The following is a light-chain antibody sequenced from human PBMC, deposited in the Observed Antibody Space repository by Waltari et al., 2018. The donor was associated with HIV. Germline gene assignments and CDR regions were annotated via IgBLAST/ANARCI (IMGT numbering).Light chain of an antibody. Sequence: AIQLTSTPSSLSASAGDRVTITRRTSQGIGTDLAWYQQKPGKVPQLLIYDASNVESGVPSRFVGSGFVTDFTLTISSLQPEDIATYYCQQFVTYPSLFGGGTKVEI. J-gene: IGKJ4*01. CDR3: QQFVTYPSL. CDR2: DAS. V-gene: IGKV1-13*02. CDR1: QGIGTD.